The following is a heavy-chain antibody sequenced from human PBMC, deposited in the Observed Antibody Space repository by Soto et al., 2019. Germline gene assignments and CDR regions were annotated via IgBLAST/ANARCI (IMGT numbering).Heavy chain of an antibody. J-gene: IGHJ6*02. CDR3: ARDSRNRQEGMDV. CDR2: ISSSADYI. V-gene: IGHV3-21*02. CDR1: GFTFSTYS. Sequence: EVQLVESGGGLVKRGGSLRLSCAASGFTFSTYSINWVRQAPGKGLEWVASISSSADYIYYADSVKGRFTISRDNAQNSLFLQMNSLRAEDTAVYFCARDSRNRQEGMDVWGHGTTVTVSS.